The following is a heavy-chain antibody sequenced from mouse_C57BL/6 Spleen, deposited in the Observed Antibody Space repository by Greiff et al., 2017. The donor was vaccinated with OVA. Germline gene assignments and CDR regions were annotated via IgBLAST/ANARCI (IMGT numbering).Heavy chain of an antibody. CDR1: GYTFTSYW. CDR3: ARDYGSSWGDFDV. CDR2: IDPSDSYT. Sequence: QVQLQQPGAELVMPGASVKLSCKASGYTFTSYWMHWVKQRPGQGLEWIGEIDPSDSYTNYNQKFKGKSTLTVDKSSSTAYMQLSSLTSEDSAVYYCARDYGSSWGDFDVWGTGTTVTVSS. J-gene: IGHJ1*03. V-gene: IGHV1-69*01. D-gene: IGHD1-1*01.